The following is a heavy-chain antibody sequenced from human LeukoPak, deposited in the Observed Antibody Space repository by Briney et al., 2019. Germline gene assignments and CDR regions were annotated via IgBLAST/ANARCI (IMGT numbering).Heavy chain of an antibody. Sequence: ASVKVSCKASGYTFTSHYMNWVRQAPGQGLEWMGIINPSGGSTSYAQKFQGRVTMTRDTSTSTVYMELSSLRSEDTAVYYCASVGGVGAAWGGFDYWGQGTLVIVSS. D-gene: IGHD3-16*01. CDR3: ASVGGVGAAWGGFDY. J-gene: IGHJ4*02. CDR2: INPSGGST. V-gene: IGHV1-46*01. CDR1: GYTFTSHY.